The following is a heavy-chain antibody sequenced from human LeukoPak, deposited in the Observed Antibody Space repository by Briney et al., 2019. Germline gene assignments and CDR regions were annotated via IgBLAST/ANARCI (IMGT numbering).Heavy chain of an antibody. CDR3: ASTTRHRWFDP. D-gene: IGHD1-1*01. J-gene: IGHJ5*02. CDR2: IYYSGST. V-gene: IGHV4-59*01. Sequence: ETLSLTCPVAGGSISSYYWSWSRQPPGKGLEWIGYIYYSGSTNYDPSLKSRVTISVDTSKNQFSLKLSSVTAADTAVYYCASTTRHRWFDPWGQGTLVTVSS. CDR1: GGSISSYY.